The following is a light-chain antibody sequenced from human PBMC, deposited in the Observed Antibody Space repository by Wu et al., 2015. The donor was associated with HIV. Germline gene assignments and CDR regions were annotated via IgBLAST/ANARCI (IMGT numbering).Light chain of an antibody. CDR1: QSVSGN. Sequence: EIVMTQSPATLSVFPGERATLSCRASQSVSGNLAWYQQKPGQAPRLLIYGASTRATGIPARFSGSGTGTEFTLSISNMQSEDFAVYYCQQYNNWPFTFGPGTKVEIK. CDR2: GAS. CDR3: QQYNNWPFT. V-gene: IGKV3-15*01. J-gene: IGKJ3*01.